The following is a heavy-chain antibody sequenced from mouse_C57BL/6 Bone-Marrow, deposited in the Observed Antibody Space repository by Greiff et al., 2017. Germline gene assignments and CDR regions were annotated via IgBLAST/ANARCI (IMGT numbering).Heavy chain of an antibody. CDR2: INPSNGGT. CDR1: GYTFTSYW. Sequence: QVHVKQPGTELVKPGASVKLSCKASGYTFTSYWMHWVKQRPGQGLEWIGNINPSNGGTNYNEKFKSKATLTVDKSSSTAYMQLSSLTSEDSAVYYCASPYGNYEWYFDVWGTGTTVTVSS. CDR3: ASPYGNYEWYFDV. J-gene: IGHJ1*03. V-gene: IGHV1-53*01. D-gene: IGHD2-1*01.